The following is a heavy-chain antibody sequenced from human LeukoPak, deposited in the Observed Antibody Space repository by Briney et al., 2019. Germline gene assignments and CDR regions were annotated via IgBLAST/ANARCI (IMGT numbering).Heavy chain of an antibody. CDR2: IYQSGST. CDR1: GGFVSSTSYY. Sequence: SETLSLTCDVSGGFVSSTSYYWGWIRQPPGKGLEWIGIIYQSGSTYYNPSLKSRVAISLDTSKNQFSLKLSSVTAADTAVYYCARDVYFPDTSGYKDFWDQGTLVTVSS. V-gene: IGHV4-39*07. J-gene: IGHJ4*02. CDR3: ARDVYFPDTSGYKDF. D-gene: IGHD3-22*01.